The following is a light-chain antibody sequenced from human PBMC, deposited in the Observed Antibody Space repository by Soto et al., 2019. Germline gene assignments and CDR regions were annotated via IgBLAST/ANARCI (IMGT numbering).Light chain of an antibody. CDR2: EVN. CDR1: SSNIGNNY. CDR3: SSCTMNAML. V-gene: IGLV1-51*01. J-gene: IGLJ2*01. Sequence: QSVLTQSPSVSAAPGQKVTISCSGSSSNIGNNYVSWYQQLPGTAPKLLIYEVNFRASGVSNRFSGSKSGDTASLTISGLQDEDEADYSCSSCTMNAMLFGGGTKLTVL.